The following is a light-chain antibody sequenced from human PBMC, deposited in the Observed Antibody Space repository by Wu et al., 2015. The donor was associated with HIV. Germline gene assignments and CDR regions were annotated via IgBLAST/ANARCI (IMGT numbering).Light chain of an antibody. J-gene: IGKJ1*01. CDR3: QQYSDSIRT. CDR1: QSVRSSH. CDR2: GAT. Sequence: EIVLTQSPGTLSLSPGEGATLSCRASQSVRSSHLAWYQQKPGQAPRLLIYGATSRAIDTPDRFSGDGSEKDFTLTISRVEPEDFAVYYCQQYSDSIRTFGQGTKVELK. V-gene: IGKV3-20*01.